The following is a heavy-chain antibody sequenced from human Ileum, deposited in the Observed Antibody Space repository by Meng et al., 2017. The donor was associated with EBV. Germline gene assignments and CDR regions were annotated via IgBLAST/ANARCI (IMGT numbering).Heavy chain of an antibody. D-gene: IGHD6-13*01. CDR2: ISSTGSTT. Sequence: QLRLGASGGGLVKPGGSLRFSCAASGFTFSNYYMNWIRQAPGKGLEWVSFISSTGSTTYYADSVKGRFTVSRDNAKNSLFLQMHSLRAEDTAVYYCVYSSSFHWGQGTLVTVSS. J-gene: IGHJ4*02. CDR1: GFTFSNYY. V-gene: IGHV3-11*01. CDR3: VYSSSFH.